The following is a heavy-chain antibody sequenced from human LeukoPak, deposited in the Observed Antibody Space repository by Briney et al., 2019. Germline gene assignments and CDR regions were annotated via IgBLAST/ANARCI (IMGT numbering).Heavy chain of an antibody. D-gene: IGHD3-3*01. CDR3: ARDPYYDFWSGYYTTNYYYYYYMDV. CDR2: INPNSGGT. V-gene: IGHV1-2*02. J-gene: IGHJ6*03. CDR1: GYTFTGYY. Sequence: ASVKVSCKASGYTFTGYYMHWVRPAPGQGLEWMGWINPNSGGTNYAQKFQGRVTMTRDTSISTAYMELSRLRSDDTAVYYCARDPYYDFWSGYYTTNYYYYYYMDVWGKGTTVTVSS.